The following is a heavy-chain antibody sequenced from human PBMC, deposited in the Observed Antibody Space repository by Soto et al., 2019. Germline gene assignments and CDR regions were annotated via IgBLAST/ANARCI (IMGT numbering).Heavy chain of an antibody. CDR2: INPDNGDT. Sequence: QVQLVQSGAEVKKPGASVKVSCKASGYTFTGHYMHWVRQAPGQGLEWMGWINPDNGDTNYAQKSQGRVTMTRDTSISTAYMELSRLRSDDTAVFYCARERMNGLDVWGQGNMVTVSS. CDR1: GYTFTGHY. V-gene: IGHV1-2*02. J-gene: IGHJ6*02. CDR3: ARERMNGLDV.